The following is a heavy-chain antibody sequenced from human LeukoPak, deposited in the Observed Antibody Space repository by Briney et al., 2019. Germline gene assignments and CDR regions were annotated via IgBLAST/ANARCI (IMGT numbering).Heavy chain of an antibody. Sequence: GGSLRLSCAASGFTFSSYWMSWVRQAPGKGLEWVANIKQDGSEKYYVDSVKGRFTISRDNAKNSLYLQMNSLRAEDTAVYYCAIEMATTQYYFDYWGQGTLVTVSS. CDR1: GFTFSSYW. V-gene: IGHV3-7*01. CDR2: IKQDGSEK. CDR3: AIEMATTQYYFDY. J-gene: IGHJ4*02. D-gene: IGHD5-24*01.